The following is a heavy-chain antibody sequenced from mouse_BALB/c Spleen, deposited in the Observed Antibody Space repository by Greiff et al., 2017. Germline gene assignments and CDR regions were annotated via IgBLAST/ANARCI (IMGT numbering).Heavy chain of an antibody. D-gene: IGHD2-4*01. V-gene: IGHV5-17*02. CDR3: ARSGTMITTEYAMDY. CDR1: GFTFSSFG. J-gene: IGHJ4*01. Sequence: DVKLVESGGGLVQPGGSRKLSCAASGFTFSSFGMHWVRQAPEKGLEWVAYISSGSSTIYYADTVKGRFTISRDNPKNTLFLQMTSLRSEDTAMYYCARSGTMITTEYAMDYWGQGTSVTVSS. CDR2: ISSGSSTI.